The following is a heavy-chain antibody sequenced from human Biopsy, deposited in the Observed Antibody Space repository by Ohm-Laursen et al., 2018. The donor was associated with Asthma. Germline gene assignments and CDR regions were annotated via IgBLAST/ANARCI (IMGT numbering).Heavy chain of an antibody. V-gene: IGHV1-2*06. D-gene: IGHD3-22*01. Sequence: ASVKVSCKASGYTFTNYHMHWVRQAPGEGLEWMGRISPNNGGTNYAQKFQGRVTMTRDRSISTAYMELSRLRFDDTAVYYCARDPLYDSSANIGDVFDIWGQGTMVTVSS. CDR3: ARDPLYDSSANIGDVFDI. J-gene: IGHJ3*02. CDR1: GYTFTNYH. CDR2: ISPNNGGT.